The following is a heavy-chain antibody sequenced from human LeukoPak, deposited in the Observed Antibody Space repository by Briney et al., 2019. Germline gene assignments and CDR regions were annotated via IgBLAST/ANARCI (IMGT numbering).Heavy chain of an antibody. CDR3: ARSFDY. Sequence: GGSLRLSCAVSGFTFSNYAMSWVRQAPEKGLEWVSALSGSGDSTYYADSVKGRFTISRDNAKNSLYLQVNSLRAEDTAVYYCARSFDYWGQGTLVTVSS. V-gene: IGHV3-23*01. CDR1: GFTFSNYA. J-gene: IGHJ4*02. CDR2: LSGSGDST.